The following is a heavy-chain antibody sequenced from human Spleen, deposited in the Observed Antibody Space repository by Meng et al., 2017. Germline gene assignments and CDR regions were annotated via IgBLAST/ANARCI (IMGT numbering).Heavy chain of an antibody. Sequence: SETLSLTCAVYGGSFSGYYWSWIRQPPGKGLEWMGEINHSGSTNYNPSLKSRVTISVDTSKNQFSLKLSSVTAADTAVYYCARGHYDSSGYYLNDYWGQGTLVTVSS. V-gene: IGHV4-34*01. CDR1: GGSFSGYY. D-gene: IGHD3-22*01. J-gene: IGHJ4*02. CDR3: ARGHYDSSGYYLNDY. CDR2: INHSGST.